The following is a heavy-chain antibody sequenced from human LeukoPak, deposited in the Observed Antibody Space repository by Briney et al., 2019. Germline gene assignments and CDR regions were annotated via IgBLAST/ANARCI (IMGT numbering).Heavy chain of an antibody. V-gene: IGHV3-53*01. J-gene: IGHJ4*02. CDR2: IYTGGIT. Sequence: QTGGSLRLSCAASGLTVSSNHMAWVRQAPGKGLEWVSVIYTGGITYYADSVQGRFTISRDNSKNTLYLQMNSLRAEDTAVYYCARARGNCWGQGTLVTVSS. CDR3: ARARGNC. CDR1: GLTVSSNH. D-gene: IGHD3-10*01.